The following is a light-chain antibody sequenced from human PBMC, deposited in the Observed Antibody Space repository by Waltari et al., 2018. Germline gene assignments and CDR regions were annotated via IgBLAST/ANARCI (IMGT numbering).Light chain of an antibody. CDR2: EVY. V-gene: IGLV2-8*01. J-gene: IGLJ3*02. CDR3: SSFAGYNNRLGVV. Sequence: QSALTQPPSASGSPGQSVTISCTGTSSDIGGYKFVSWYVQHPGKAPKLIIYEVYKMPSGVPDRFSGSKSDNTASLTVSGLQAEDEADYYCSSFAGYNNRLGVVFGGGTKLTVL. CDR1: SSDIGGYKF.